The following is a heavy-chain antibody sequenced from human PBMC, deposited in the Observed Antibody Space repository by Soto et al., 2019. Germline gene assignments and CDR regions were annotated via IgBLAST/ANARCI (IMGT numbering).Heavy chain of an antibody. J-gene: IGHJ4*02. Sequence: QVQLVQSGAEVKKPGASVKVSCKASGYTFTHFGISWVRQAPGQGLEWMGWISAYNGNTNYAQTFQRRVTMTTATAKITAYRELRSVRSDDTAVYDCERGGTPMDFWGQGTLVTVSS. V-gene: IGHV1-18*01. CDR1: GYTFTHFG. CDR3: ERGGTPMDF. D-gene: IGHD3-16*01. CDR2: ISAYNGNT.